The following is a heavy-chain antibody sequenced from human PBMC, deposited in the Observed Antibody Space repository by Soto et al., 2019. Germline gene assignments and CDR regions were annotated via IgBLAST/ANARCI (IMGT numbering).Heavy chain of an antibody. D-gene: IGHD3-9*01. CDR3: ASPLRYFDRFRPYDAFDI. Sequence: ASVKVSCKASGYTFTSYGISWVRQAPGQGLEWMGWINAGNGNTKYSQKFQGRVTITRDTSASTAYMELSSLRSEDTAVYYCASPLRYFDRFRPYDAFDIWGQGTMVTVSS. CDR1: GYTFTSYG. J-gene: IGHJ3*02. V-gene: IGHV1-3*01. CDR2: INAGNGNT.